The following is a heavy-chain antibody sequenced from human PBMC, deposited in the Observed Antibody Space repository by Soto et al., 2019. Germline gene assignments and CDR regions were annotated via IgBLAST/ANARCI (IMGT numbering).Heavy chain of an antibody. V-gene: IGHV4-39*01. Sequence: PSETLSPTCIVSGESITTSSYYWGWIRQPPGKGLEWIGSIYYSGRTYYNPSFKSRVTISIDTSKNQFSLKLSSATATDTAVYYCARQRTTVVTQAYFDHWGQGALVTVPS. J-gene: IGHJ4*02. CDR2: IYYSGRT. CDR3: ARQRTTVVTQAYFDH. D-gene: IGHD2-21*02. CDR1: GESITTSSYY.